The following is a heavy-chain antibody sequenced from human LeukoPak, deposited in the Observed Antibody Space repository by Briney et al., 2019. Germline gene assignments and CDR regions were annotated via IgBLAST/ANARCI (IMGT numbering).Heavy chain of an antibody. V-gene: IGHV4-31*01. D-gene: IGHD2-2*01. Sequence: SETLSLTCTVSGGSISSGYYWSWIRPLPGRGLEWIGYIYYSGDTYSSPSLKSPVSISVDTSKNQFSLRLSSVTAADTAVYYCARSYQAADAFDIWGQGTMVTVSS. J-gene: IGHJ3*02. CDR3: ARSYQAADAFDI. CDR2: IYYSGDT. CDR1: GGSISSGYY.